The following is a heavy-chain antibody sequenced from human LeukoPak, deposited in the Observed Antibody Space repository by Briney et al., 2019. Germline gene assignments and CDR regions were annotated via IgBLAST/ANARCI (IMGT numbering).Heavy chain of an antibody. Sequence: SETLSLTCTVSGGSISSGDYYWSWIRQPPGKGLEWIGYIYYSGSTYYNPSLKSRVTISVDTSKNQFSLKLSSVTAADTAVYYCARGGRSKAYCGGDCYEDAFDIWGQGTMVTVSS. CDR2: IYYSGST. D-gene: IGHD2-21*02. V-gene: IGHV4-30-4*01. CDR3: ARGGRSKAYCGGDCYEDAFDI. J-gene: IGHJ3*02. CDR1: GGSISSGDYY.